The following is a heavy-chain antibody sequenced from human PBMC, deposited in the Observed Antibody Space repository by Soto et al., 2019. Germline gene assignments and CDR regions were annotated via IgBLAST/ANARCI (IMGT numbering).Heavy chain of an antibody. CDR3: AREAARPDY. CDR1: GFTFGDYY. D-gene: IGHD6-6*01. V-gene: IGHV3-11*06. Sequence: QVQRVESGGGLVKPGESLRLSCAASGFTFGDYYMSWIRQAPGKGLEWISWITGSSAYTNYAASVKGRFTISRDNAKNLLYLQMSSLTAEDTAIYYCAREAARPDYWGQGTLVTVSA. J-gene: IGHJ4*02. CDR2: ITGSSAYT.